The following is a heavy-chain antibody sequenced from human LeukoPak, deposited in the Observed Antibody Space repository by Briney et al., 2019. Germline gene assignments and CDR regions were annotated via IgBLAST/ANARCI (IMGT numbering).Heavy chain of an antibody. J-gene: IGHJ3*02. CDR3: AKKLRSGSSLLHQLWYDDAFDI. Sequence: PGGSLRLSCAASGFTFDDYAMHWVRQAPGKGLEWVSGISWNSGSIGYADSVKGRFTISRDNSKNTLYLQMNSLRAEDTAVYYCAKKLRSGSSLLHQLWYDDAFDIWDQGTMITVSS. D-gene: IGHD1-26*01. CDR2: ISWNSGSI. V-gene: IGHV3-9*01. CDR1: GFTFDDYA.